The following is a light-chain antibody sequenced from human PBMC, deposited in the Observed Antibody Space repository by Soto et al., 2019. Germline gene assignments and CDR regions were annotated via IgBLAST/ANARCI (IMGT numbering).Light chain of an antibody. CDR1: RSDVGSFNF. Sequence: QSALTQPASVSGSPGQSITISCTGTRSDVGSFNFVSWYQQHPGKAPKLMIYDASKRPSGVSNRFSGSKSGNTASLTISGLQAEDEAEYFCCSYAGSATLVFGGGTKVTVL. J-gene: IGLJ2*01. CDR3: CSYAGSATLV. CDR2: DAS. V-gene: IGLV2-23*01.